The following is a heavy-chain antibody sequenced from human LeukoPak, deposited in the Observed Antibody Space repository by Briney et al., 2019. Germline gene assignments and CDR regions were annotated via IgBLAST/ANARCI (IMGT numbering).Heavy chain of an antibody. CDR1: GXSIXSTNX. V-gene: IGHV4-4*02. CDR3: TRENRPFCPFAF. D-gene: IGHD2/OR15-2a*01. Sequence: SGTLSLTCGVSGXSIXSTNXXXXXXQAXXXXXXXXGEIAHDGXRNXXPSLRSRVAMSFDRANNYFSLSLTAVTAADTALYYCTRENRPFCPFAFWGQGVMVTVSS. CDR2: IAHDGXR. J-gene: IGHJ4*02.